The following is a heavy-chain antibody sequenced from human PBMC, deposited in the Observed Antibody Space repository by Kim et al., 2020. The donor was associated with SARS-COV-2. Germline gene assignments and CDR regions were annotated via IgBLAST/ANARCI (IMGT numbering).Heavy chain of an antibody. CDR3: ARDGILSYTSSWDY. J-gene: IGHJ4*02. CDR2: IKEDGRVE. V-gene: IGHV3-7*03. D-gene: IGHD6-13*01. Sequence: GGSLRLSCAASGFTFRTYWMSCIRQAPGQGLEWVANIKEDGRVEQYVASVKGRFTISRDNAKNSLYLELNSLRADDTAVYYCARDGILSYTSSWDYWGPGSLVTVSS. CDR1: GFTFRTYW.